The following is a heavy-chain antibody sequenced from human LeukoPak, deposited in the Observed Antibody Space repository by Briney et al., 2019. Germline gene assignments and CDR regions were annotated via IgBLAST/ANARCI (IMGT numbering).Heavy chain of an antibody. Sequence: ASVKVSCKASGYTFTGYYMHWVRQAPGQGLEWMGWINPNSGGTNYAQKFQGRVTMTRDTSISTAYMELSRLRSDDTAVYYCARPRGRFDAFDIWGQGTMVTVSP. CDR3: ARPRGRFDAFDI. V-gene: IGHV1-2*02. D-gene: IGHD3-3*01. J-gene: IGHJ3*02. CDR1: GYTFTGYY. CDR2: INPNSGGT.